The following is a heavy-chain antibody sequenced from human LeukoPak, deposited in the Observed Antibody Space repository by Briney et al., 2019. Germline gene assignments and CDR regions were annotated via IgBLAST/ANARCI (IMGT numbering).Heavy chain of an antibody. J-gene: IGHJ3*02. V-gene: IGHV3-30*04. Sequence: GGSLRLSCAASGFTFSSYAMHWVRQAPGKGLEWVAVISYDGSNKYYADSVEGRYTISRDNSKNTLYLQMNSLRAEDTAVYYCAREDSYGHRLGDAFDIWGQGTMVTVSS. CDR3: AREDSYGHRLGDAFDI. CDR1: GFTFSSYA. D-gene: IGHD5-18*01. CDR2: ISYDGSNK.